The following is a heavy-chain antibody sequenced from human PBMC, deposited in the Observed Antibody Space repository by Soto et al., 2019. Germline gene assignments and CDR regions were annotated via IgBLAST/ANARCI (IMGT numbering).Heavy chain of an antibody. CDR1: GFTFSTYS. CDR2: ITSSSTTI. Sequence: EMQLVESGGGLVQPGVSLRLSCAASGFTFSTYSMNWVRQAPGKGLEWISYITSSSTTIFYADSVKGRFTISSDNANNSLYLQMNSLRDEDTSVYYCARDNGIAGSFDPWGQGTLVTVSS. J-gene: IGHJ5*02. CDR3: ARDNGIAGSFDP. D-gene: IGHD6-13*01. V-gene: IGHV3-48*02.